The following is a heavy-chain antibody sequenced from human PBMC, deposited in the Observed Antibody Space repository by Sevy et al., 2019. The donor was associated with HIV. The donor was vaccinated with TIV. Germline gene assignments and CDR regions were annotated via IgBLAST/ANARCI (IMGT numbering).Heavy chain of an antibody. D-gene: IGHD3-9*01. Sequence: ASVKVSCKASGFTFTSSAVQWVRQARGQRLEWIGWIVVGSGNTNYAQKFQERVTITRDMSTSTAYMELCSLRSEDTAVYYCAAKDYDILTGSGGFDYWGQGTLVTVSS. CDR3: AAKDYDILTGSGGFDY. V-gene: IGHV1-58*01. J-gene: IGHJ4*02. CDR1: GFTFTSSA. CDR2: IVVGSGNT.